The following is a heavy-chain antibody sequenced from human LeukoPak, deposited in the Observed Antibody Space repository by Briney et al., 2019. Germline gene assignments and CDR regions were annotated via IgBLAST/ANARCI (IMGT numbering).Heavy chain of an antibody. D-gene: IGHD3-10*01. CDR1: GGSINNYY. CDR2: VYYSGST. V-gene: IGHV4-59*12. Sequence: PSETLSLTCTVSGGSINNYYWSWIRQPPGKGLEWIGYVYYSGSTNYNPSLKSRVTISVDTSKNQFSLKLSSVTAADTAVYYCASPGSGRHAFDIWGQGTMVTVSS. CDR3: ASPGSGRHAFDI. J-gene: IGHJ3*02.